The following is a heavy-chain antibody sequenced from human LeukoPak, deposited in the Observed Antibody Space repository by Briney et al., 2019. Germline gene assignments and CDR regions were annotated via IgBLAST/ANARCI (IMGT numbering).Heavy chain of an antibody. J-gene: IGHJ4*02. Sequence: SETLSLTCTVSGGSISGHFWSWIRQPPGKGLEWIGFVSYSGDANYSPSFNGRVAISLDTSKSQFSLNLNSVTAADTAVYFCARGGASSRYFGYWGQGTLVTVSS. CDR1: GGSISGHF. CDR2: VSYSGDA. CDR3: ARGGASSRYFGY. D-gene: IGHD1-26*01. V-gene: IGHV4-59*11.